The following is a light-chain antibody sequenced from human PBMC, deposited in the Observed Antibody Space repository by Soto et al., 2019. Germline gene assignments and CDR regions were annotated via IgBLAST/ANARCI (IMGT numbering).Light chain of an antibody. CDR3: QHSYSAPYT. J-gene: IGKJ2*01. V-gene: IGKV1-39*01. Sequence: DIQMTQSPSSLSASVGDRVTITCRASQSISSHLNWYQQKPGKTPKLLIYEASSLQSGVPSRFSGSGSGTDFTLTISTLQSVDFATYYCQHSYSAPYTFGQGTKLEIK. CDR1: QSISSH. CDR2: EAS.